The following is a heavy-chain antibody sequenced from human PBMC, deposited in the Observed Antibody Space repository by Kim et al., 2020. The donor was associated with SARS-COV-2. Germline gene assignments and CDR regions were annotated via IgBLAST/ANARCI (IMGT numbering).Heavy chain of an antibody. CDR2: T. D-gene: IGHD6-13*01. Sequence: TDNRDSVKGRFTISRDNSKNTRYLQMNSLRVEDTAVYYWATGIVAPGTFDHWGQGTLVTVSS. J-gene: IGHJ4*02. V-gene: IGHV3-NL1*01. CDR3: ATGIVAPGTFDH.